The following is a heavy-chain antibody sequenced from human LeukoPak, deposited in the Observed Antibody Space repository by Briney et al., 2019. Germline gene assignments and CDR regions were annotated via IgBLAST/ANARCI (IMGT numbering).Heavy chain of an antibody. CDR3: ARGGYNGFDY. CDR2: INVDGSST. CDR1: GFTFSNYW. V-gene: IGHV3-74*01. Sequence: GGSLRLSCAASGFTFSNYWMHWVRQAPGKGLVWVSLINVDGSSTSYADSVKGRFTISRDNAKNTLFLQMNSLRAEDTAVYYCARGGYNGFDYWGQGTLVTASS. D-gene: IGHD5-24*01. J-gene: IGHJ4*02.